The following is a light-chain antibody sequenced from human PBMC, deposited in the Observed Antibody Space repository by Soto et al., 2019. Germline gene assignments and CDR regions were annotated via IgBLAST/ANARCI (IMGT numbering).Light chain of an antibody. Sequence: DIRMTQSPSSLSASVGDRVTITCQASQNINNYLNWYQQKPGRAPKLLIYDASNLEAGVPSRFRGSGSGTDFTFTISSLQPQDFATYYCQQFNNYPTFGQGTRLEIK. CDR1: QNINNY. V-gene: IGKV1-33*01. J-gene: IGKJ5*01. CDR3: QQFNNYPT. CDR2: DAS.